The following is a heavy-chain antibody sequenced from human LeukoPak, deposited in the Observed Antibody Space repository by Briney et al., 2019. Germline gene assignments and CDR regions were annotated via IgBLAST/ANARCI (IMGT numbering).Heavy chain of an antibody. V-gene: IGHV3-30*02. J-gene: IGHJ6*03. CDR3: AKGGGYEAQYYYYYLDV. CDR2: IRYDGSNK. CDR1: GFTFISYG. D-gene: IGHD5-12*01. Sequence: GGSLRLSCAASGFTFISYGMRGVRQAPGKGLEWVAFIRYDGSNKYYADSVKGRFTISSDNSKNTLYLQMKSLRAEDTAVYYCAKGGGYEAQYYYYYLDVWGKGTTVTISS.